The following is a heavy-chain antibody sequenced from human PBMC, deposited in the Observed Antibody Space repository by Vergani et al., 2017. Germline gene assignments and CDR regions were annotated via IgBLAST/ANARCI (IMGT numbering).Heavy chain of an antibody. CDR3: ARVWFGELFYWFDP. V-gene: IGHV4-38-2*02. CDR2: IYDSGST. D-gene: IGHD3-10*01. CDR1: GYHISSGYY. Sequence: QVQLQESGPGLVKPSETLSLTCTVSGYHISSGYYWGWIRQPPGKGLEWIGSIYDSGSTYYNPCLKSRMTISVDTSKNQFSLRLSSVTAADTAVYYCARVWFGELFYWFDPWGQGTLVTGSS. J-gene: IGHJ5*02.